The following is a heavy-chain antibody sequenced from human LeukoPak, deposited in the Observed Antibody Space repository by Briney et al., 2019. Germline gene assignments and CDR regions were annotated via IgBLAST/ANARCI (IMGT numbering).Heavy chain of an antibody. CDR1: GGTFSSYA. V-gene: IGHV1-69*05. CDR2: IIPIFGTA. J-gene: IGHJ4*02. CDR3: ARLSTIGDSSGYFVN. Sequence: PGSSVKVSCKASGGTFSSYAISWVRQAPGQGLEWMGGIIPIFGTANYAQKFQGRVTITTDESTSTAYMELSSLRSEDTAVYYCARLSTIGDSSGYFVNWGQGTLVTVSS. D-gene: IGHD3-22*01.